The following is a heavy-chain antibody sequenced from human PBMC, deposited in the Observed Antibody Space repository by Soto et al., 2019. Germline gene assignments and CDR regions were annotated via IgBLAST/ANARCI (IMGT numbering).Heavy chain of an antibody. CDR3: ARESSSWYGVYYYYGMDV. D-gene: IGHD6-13*01. CDR1: GYSFTSHY. Sequence: SVKVSCKAIGYSFTSHYMHWVRQAPGQGLEWMGRIIPILGIANYAQKFQGRVTITADKSTSTAYMELSSLRSEDTAVYYCARESSSWYGVYYYYGMDVWGQGTTVTVSS. CDR2: IIPILGIA. V-gene: IGHV1-69*04. J-gene: IGHJ6*02.